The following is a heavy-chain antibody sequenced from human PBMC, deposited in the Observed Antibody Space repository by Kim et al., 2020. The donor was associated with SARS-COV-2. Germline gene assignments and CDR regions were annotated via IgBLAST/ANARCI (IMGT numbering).Heavy chain of an antibody. CDR3: ARHSPVEYTSTWFTDYY. Sequence: GGSLRLSCAASGFTFNTYSMNWVRQAPGKGLEWVSSISSSSRYKYYADSVKGRFTISRHNAKNSLYLQMNSLRAEDTAIYYCARHSPVEYTSTWFTDYY. V-gene: IGHV3-21*01. J-gene: IGHJ6*01. CDR1: GFTFNTYS. CDR2: ISSSSRYK. D-gene: IGHD2-2*01.